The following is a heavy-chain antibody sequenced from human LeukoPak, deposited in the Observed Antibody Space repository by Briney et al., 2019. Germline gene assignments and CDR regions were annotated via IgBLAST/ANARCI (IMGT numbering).Heavy chain of an antibody. CDR3: AAFITMVRGVPIPPEAGMDV. CDR1: GYTLTELS. J-gene: IGHJ6*02. Sequence: GASVKVSCKVSGYTLTELSMHWVRQAPGKGLEWMGGFDPEDGETIYAQKFQGRVTMTEDTSTDTAYMELSSLRSEDTAVYYCAAFITMVRGVPIPPEAGMDVWGQGTTVTVSS. D-gene: IGHD3-10*01. V-gene: IGHV1-24*01. CDR2: FDPEDGET.